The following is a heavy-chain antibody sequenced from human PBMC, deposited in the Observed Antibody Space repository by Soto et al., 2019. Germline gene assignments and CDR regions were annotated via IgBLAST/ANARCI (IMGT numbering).Heavy chain of an antibody. Sequence: WGSLRLSCSVSGFTFISYAIHCVRQSPVKWLEYVASISSEGAGTYYADSVKGRFIISRDNSKNTLYLQMSSLRAEDTAVYYCVKDRYVDYWGQGILVTVSS. CDR3: VKDRYVDY. V-gene: IGHV3-64D*06. CDR1: GFTFISYA. CDR2: ISSEGAGT. J-gene: IGHJ4*02.